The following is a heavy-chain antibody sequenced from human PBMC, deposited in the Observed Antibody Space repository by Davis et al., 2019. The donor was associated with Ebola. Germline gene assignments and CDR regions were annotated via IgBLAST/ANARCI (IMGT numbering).Heavy chain of an antibody. J-gene: IGHJ3*02. V-gene: IGHV1-18*01. CDR2: ISAYNGNT. CDR1: GYTFRNSA. D-gene: IGHD5-12*01. Sequence: ASVKVSCKASGYTFRNSAISWVRQAPGQGLEWMGWISAYNGNTNYAQILQGRVTVTRDTSTTTVYMDLSSLRSEDTALYYCTTPGGQDSGYDVFDIWGQGTMVTVSS. CDR3: TTPGGQDSGYDVFDI.